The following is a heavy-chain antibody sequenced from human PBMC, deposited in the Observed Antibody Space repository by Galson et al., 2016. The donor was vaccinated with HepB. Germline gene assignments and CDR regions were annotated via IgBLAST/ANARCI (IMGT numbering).Heavy chain of an antibody. J-gene: IGHJ2*01. CDR3: ARRGSKEKGYFDL. D-gene: IGHD6-13*01. CDR2: IKQDGSEK. V-gene: IGHV3-7*01. Sequence: SLRLSCAASGFTFSNYWMTWVRQAPGKGLEWVAKIKQDGSEKYYVDSVKGRFTISRDNSKNTLYLQMNSLRAEDTVVYYCARRGSKEKGYFDLWGRGTLVTVSS. CDR1: GFTFSNYW.